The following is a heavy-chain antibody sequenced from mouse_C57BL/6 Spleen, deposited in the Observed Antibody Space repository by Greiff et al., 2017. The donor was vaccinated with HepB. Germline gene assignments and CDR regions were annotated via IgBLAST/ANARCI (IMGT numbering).Heavy chain of an antibody. CDR2: IYPGDGDT. Sequence: VQLHQSGAELVKPGASVKISCKASGYAFSSYCMNWVKQRPGKGLEWIGQIYPGDGDTNYNGKFKGKSTMTADKASSTAYMQLSSLTSEDYEVYVGAREEYFEYWGQGTTVTGAS. CDR1: GYAFSSYC. CDR3: AREEYFEY. J-gene: IGHJ2*01. V-gene: IGHV1-80*01.